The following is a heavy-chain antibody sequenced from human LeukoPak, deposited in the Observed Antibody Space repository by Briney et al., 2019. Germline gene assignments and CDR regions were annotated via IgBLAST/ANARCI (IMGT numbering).Heavy chain of an antibody. J-gene: IGHJ4*02. D-gene: IGHD3-10*01. CDR3: ARVQDRYYSGSGFDY. Sequence: GGSLRLSCAASGFTFDDYGTSWVRQAPGKGLEWVSGIDWNGGGTGYADSVKGRFTIARDNAKNSLYLVMNSLRAEDTAFYYCARVQDRYYSGSGFDYWGQGTLVTVSS. V-gene: IGHV3-20*04. CDR2: IDWNGGGT. CDR1: GFTFDDYG.